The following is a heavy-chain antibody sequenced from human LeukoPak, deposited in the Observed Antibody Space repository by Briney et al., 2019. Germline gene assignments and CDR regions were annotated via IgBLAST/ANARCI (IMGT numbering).Heavy chain of an antibody. Sequence: GGSLRLSCAASGFTFSSYSMNWVRQAPGKGLEWVSSITSRSTYINYADSAKGRFTISRVNAKNSLYLQMNSLRAEDTAVYYCARVLLGATTINYYYYYMDVWGKGTTVTVSS. V-gene: IGHV3-21*01. CDR2: ITSRSTYI. J-gene: IGHJ6*03. CDR1: GFTFSSYS. D-gene: IGHD1-26*01. CDR3: ARVLLGATTINYYYYYMDV.